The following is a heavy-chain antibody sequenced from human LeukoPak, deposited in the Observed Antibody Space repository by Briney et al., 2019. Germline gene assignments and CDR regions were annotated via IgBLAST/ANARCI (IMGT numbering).Heavy chain of an antibody. V-gene: IGHV3-66*01. CDR3: ASMYYYDRGPDV. CDR1: GFTVSSNY. J-gene: IGHJ6*04. Sequence: GGSLRLSCAASGFTVSSNYMSWVRQAPGKGLEWVSVIYSGGSTYYADSVKGRFTISRDNSKNTLYLQMNSLGAEDTAVYYCASMYYYDRGPDVWGKGTTVTISS. D-gene: IGHD3-22*01. CDR2: IYSGGST.